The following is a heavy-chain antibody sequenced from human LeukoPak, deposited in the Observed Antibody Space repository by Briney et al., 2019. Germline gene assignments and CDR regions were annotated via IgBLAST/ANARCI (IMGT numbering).Heavy chain of an antibody. CDR1: GFTFSSYA. CDR2: ISGSGGST. Sequence: GGSLRLSCAASGFTFSSYAMSWVRQAPGKGLEWVSSISGSGGSTYYADSVKGRFTISRDNAKNTLYLQMNSLRAEDTALYYCAKPCTTGTINYFDYWGQGTLVTVSS. V-gene: IGHV3-23*01. CDR3: AKPCTTGTINYFDY. J-gene: IGHJ4*02. D-gene: IGHD1-1*01.